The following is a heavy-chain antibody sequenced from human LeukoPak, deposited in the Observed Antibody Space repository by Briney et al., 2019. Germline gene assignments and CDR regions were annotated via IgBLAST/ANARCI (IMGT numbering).Heavy chain of an antibody. CDR1: GYTFTSYG. V-gene: IGHV1-18*01. Sequence: ASVNVSCTASGYTFTSYGITWVRQAPRQGLERMGWISAYNGNTNYAQKFQGRVAMTTDASTSTAYMELRSLTSDDTAVYYCASGGLVRCGGDWPYNWFDPWGQGTLVTVSS. CDR2: ISAYNGNT. CDR3: ASGGLVRCGGDWPYNWFDP. D-gene: IGHD2-21*02. J-gene: IGHJ5*02.